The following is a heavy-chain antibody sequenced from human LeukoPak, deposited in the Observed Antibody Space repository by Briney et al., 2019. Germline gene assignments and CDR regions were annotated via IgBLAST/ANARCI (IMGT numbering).Heavy chain of an antibody. D-gene: IGHD6-13*01. Sequence: PGGSLRLSCAASGFTFSSYAMSWVRQAPGKGLEWVAVISYDGSNKYYADSVKGRFTISRDNSKNTLYLQMNSLRAEDTAVYYCARDHKQQPFAFDYWGQGTLVTVSS. J-gene: IGHJ4*02. CDR2: ISYDGSNK. CDR3: ARDHKQQPFAFDY. CDR1: GFTFSSYA. V-gene: IGHV3-30-3*01.